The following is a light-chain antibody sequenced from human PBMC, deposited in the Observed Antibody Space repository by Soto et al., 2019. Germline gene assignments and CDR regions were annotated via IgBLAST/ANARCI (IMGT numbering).Light chain of an antibody. V-gene: IGKV3-11*01. CDR1: QSVSSSY. Sequence: EIVLTQSPDTLSLSPGARAPLSWGARQSVSSSYLAWYQQNPGQAPRLLIYDASNRATGIPARFSGSGSGTDFTLTISSLEPEDFAVYYCQQRSNWPRTFGQGTKVDIK. CDR2: DAS. J-gene: IGKJ1*01. CDR3: QQRSNWPRT.